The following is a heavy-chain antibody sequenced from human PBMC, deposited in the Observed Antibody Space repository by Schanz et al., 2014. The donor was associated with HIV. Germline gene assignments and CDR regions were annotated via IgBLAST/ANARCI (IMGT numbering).Heavy chain of an antibody. Sequence: QVQLVQSGTEVKKPGASVKVSCKTSGYTFITYGISWVRQAPGQGLEGLGWIRGYNGNTKIAERRQGRVSVAKDTATPTAYMELRSLRSDDTAICYCTRADATNRVCNWREYWGQGTLVLVSS. V-gene: IGHV1-18*01. D-gene: IGHD1-26*01. J-gene: IGHJ4*02. CDR1: GYTFITYG. CDR3: TRADATNRVCNWREY. CDR2: IRGYNGNT.